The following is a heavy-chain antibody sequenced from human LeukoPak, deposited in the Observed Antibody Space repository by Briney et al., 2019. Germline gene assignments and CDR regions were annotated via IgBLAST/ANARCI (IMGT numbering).Heavy chain of an antibody. CDR1: GFTFSSYE. CDR3: ASGPDYGDYVWFDY. V-gene: IGHV3-48*03. D-gene: IGHD4-17*01. J-gene: IGHJ4*02. Sequence: GGSLRLSCAASGFTFSSYEMNWVRQAPGKGLEWVSYISSSGSTIYYADSVKGRFTISRDNAKNSLYLQMNSLRAEDTAVYYCASGPDYGDYVWFDYWGQGTLVTVSS. CDR2: ISSSGSTI.